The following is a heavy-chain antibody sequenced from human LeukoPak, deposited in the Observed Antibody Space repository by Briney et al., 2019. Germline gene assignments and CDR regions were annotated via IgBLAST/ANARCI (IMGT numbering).Heavy chain of an antibody. V-gene: IGHV3-21*01. CDR1: GFTFSNFA. J-gene: IGHJ4*02. CDR2: ISGSNSYI. D-gene: IGHD1-1*01. Sequence: PGGSLRLSCSASGFTFSNFAMIWFRQAPGKGLEWVSSISGSNSYIFYADSVKGRFTVSRDNAKDSLYLQMNSLRAEDTAVYYCARALTTLTYEGYWGQGTLVTVSS. CDR3: ARALTTLTYEGY.